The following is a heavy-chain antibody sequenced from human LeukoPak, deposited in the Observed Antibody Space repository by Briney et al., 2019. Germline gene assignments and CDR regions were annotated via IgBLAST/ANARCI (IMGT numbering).Heavy chain of an antibody. CDR3: ARDPAKFWSGHDY. J-gene: IGHJ4*02. D-gene: IGHD3-3*01. CDR1: GFTFSSYG. Sequence: GGSLRLSCAASGFTFSSYGMHWVRQAPGKGLEWVAVISYDGSNKYYADSVKGRFTISRDNSKDTLYVQMNSLRAEDTAVYYCARDPAKFWSGHDYWGQGTLVTVSS. CDR2: ISYDGSNK. V-gene: IGHV3-30*03.